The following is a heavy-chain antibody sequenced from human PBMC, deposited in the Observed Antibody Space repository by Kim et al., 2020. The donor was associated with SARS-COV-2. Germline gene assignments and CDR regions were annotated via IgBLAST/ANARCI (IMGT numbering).Heavy chain of an antibody. Sequence: YNPSLTRRVTISVDTSTNQFALKLSSVTAAGTAVYYCARGLGWESGYYDYWGQGTLVTVSS. V-gene: IGHV4-59*09. J-gene: IGHJ4*02. D-gene: IGHD3-3*01. CDR3: ARGLGWESGYYDY.